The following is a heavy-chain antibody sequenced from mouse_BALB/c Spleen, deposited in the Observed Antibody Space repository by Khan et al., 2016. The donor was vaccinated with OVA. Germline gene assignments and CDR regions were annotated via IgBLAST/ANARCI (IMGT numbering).Heavy chain of an antibody. V-gene: IGHV1-77*01. CDR3: ARRNYCGYTGAY. Sequence: QVQLQQSGAELARPGASVKLSCKASGYTFTDYYINWVKQRTGQGLEWIGEISPGSGDTYYNEKFKGKATLTADKSSSTAYMQLSSLTSEASAVDVCARRNYCGYTGAYGGQGTLVTVSA. CDR1: GYTFTDYY. D-gene: IGHD1-2*01. CDR2: ISPGSGDT. J-gene: IGHJ3*01.